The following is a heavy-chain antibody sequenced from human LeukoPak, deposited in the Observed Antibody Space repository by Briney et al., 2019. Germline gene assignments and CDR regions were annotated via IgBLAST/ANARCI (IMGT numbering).Heavy chain of an antibody. CDR3: EKDWQEYGWGSYRLNLFDP. V-gene: IGHV1-18*01. D-gene: IGHD3-16*01. J-gene: IGHJ5*02. Sequence: ASVKVSCKASGYTFTSYGISWVRQAPGKGLEWMGWISAYNGNTNYAQKVQGRVTMTTDTSTSTAYMELRSVRSEDAGVLLCEKDWQEYGWGSYRLNLFDPGGQGTLVTVSS. CDR2: ISAYNGNT. CDR1: GYTFTSYG.